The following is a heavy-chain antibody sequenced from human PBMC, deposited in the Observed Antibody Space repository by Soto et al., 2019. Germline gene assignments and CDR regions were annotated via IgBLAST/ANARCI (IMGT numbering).Heavy chain of an antibody. D-gene: IGHD6-13*01. CDR1: GGSFSGYF. Sequence: PSETLSLTCGVSGGSFSGYFWTWIRQPPGGGLEWIGEISHRRITNYNPSLKSRVTISLDTGRNHISLKLTSVTAADTAVYYCVREEAVQWFSKGYYGMDVWGQGTTVTVSS. J-gene: IGHJ6*02. V-gene: IGHV4-34*01. CDR3: VREEAVQWFSKGYYGMDV. CDR2: ISHRRIT.